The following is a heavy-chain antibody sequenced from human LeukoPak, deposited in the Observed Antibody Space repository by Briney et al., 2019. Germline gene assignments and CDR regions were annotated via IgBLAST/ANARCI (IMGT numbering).Heavy chain of an antibody. J-gene: IGHJ3*02. CDR3: ARDKPYSGSAVAKKQSGFDI. Sequence: PGGSLRLSCAASGFTFSSYAMHWVRQAPGKGLEWVAVISYDGSNKYYADSVKGRFTISRDNSKNTLYLQMNSLRAEDTAVYYCARDKPYSGSAVAKKQSGFDIWGQGTMVTVSS. CDR1: GFTFSSYA. V-gene: IGHV3-30*04. D-gene: IGHD1-26*01. CDR2: ISYDGSNK.